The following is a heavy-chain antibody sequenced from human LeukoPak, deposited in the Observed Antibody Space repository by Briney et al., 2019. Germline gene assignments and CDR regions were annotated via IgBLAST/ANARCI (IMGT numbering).Heavy chain of an antibody. CDR3: ARAADFYYGMDV. V-gene: IGHV1-8*01. J-gene: IGHJ6*02. D-gene: IGHD6-13*01. CDR1: GYTFTSYD. Sequence: ASVKVSCKASGYTFTSYDINWVRQATGQGLEWMGWMNPNSGNIGYAEKFQGRVTMTRNTSIRTAYMELSGLRSEDTAVYYCARAADFYYGMDVWGQGTTVTVSS. CDR2: MNPNSGNI.